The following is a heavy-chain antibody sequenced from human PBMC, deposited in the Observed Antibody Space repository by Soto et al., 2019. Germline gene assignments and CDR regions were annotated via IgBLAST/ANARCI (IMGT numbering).Heavy chain of an antibody. CDR3: ARDWEYYYDSSGYQDAFDI. J-gene: IGHJ3*02. CDR1: GFTFSSYA. D-gene: IGHD3-22*01. V-gene: IGHV3-30-3*01. CDR2: ISYDGSNK. Sequence: SLRLSCAASGFTFSSYAMHWVRQAPGKGLEWVAVISYDGSNKYYADSVKGRFTISRDNSKNTLYLQMNSLRAEDTAVYYCARDWEYYYDSSGYQDAFDIWGQGTMVTVSS.